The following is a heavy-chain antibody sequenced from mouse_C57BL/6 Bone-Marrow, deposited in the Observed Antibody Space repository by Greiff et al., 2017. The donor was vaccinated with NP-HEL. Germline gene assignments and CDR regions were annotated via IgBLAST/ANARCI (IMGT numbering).Heavy chain of an antibody. D-gene: IGHD2-5*01. Sequence: DVQLVESGGGLVKPGGSLKLSCAASGFTFSSYAMSWVRQTPEKRLEWVATISDGGSYTYYPDNVKGRFTISRDNAKNNLYLQMSHLKSEDTAMYYCARDRNSNNAYWGQGTLVTVSA. V-gene: IGHV5-4*01. J-gene: IGHJ3*01. CDR1: GFTFSSYA. CDR2: ISDGGSYT. CDR3: ARDRNSNNAY.